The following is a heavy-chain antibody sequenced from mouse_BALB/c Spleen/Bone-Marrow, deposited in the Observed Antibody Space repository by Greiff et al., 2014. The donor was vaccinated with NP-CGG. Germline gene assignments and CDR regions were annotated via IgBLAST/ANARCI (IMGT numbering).Heavy chain of an antibody. J-gene: IGHJ3*01. CDR2: INVNGDTT. CDR3: ARGYDYASWFAY. V-gene: IGHV5-6-3*01. CDR1: GFTFSSYG. Sequence: EVKLMQSGGGLVQPGGSLKLSCAASGFTFSSYGMSWVRQTPDKGLELIATINVNGDTTYHPDSVKGRFTISRDNVKNTLYLQMSSQKSEDTAMYYCARGYDYASWFAYWGQGTLVTVSA. D-gene: IGHD2-4*01.